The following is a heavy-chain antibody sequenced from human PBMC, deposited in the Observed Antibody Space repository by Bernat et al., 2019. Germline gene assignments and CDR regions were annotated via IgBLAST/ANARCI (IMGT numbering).Heavy chain of an antibody. CDR2: ISYDGSNK. CDR1: GFTFSSYA. J-gene: IGHJ4*02. Sequence: QVQLVESGGGVVQPGRSLRLSCAASGFTFSSYAMHWVRQAPGKGLEWVAVISYDGSNKYYADSVKGRFTISRDNSKNTLYLQMNSLRAEDTAVYYCARAIVVVNYFDYWGQGTLVTVSS. CDR3: ARAIVVVNYFDY. D-gene: IGHD2-2*01. V-gene: IGHV3-30-3*01.